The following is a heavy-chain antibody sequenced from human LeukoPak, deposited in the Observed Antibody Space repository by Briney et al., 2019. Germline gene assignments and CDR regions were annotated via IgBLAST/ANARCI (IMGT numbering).Heavy chain of an antibody. CDR3: ARRDGLDAFDI. CDR2: IYYSGST. J-gene: IGHJ3*02. D-gene: IGHD2-21*02. CDR1: GGSISSYY. V-gene: IGHV4-59*08. Sequence: SETLPLTCTVSGGSISSYYWSWIRQPPGKGLEWIGYIYYSGSTNYNPSLKSRATISVDTSKNQFSLKLSSVTAADTAVYYCARRDGLDAFDIWGQGTMVTVSS.